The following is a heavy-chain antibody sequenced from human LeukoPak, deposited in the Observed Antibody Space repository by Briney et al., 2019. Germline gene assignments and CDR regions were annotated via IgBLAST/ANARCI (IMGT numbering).Heavy chain of an antibody. J-gene: IGHJ1*01. CDR2: IRYDGSNK. CDR3: AKEMRQLVIFQH. V-gene: IGHV3-30*02. D-gene: IGHD6-6*01. Sequence: GGSLRLSCAASGFTFSSYGMHWVRQAPGKGLEWVAFIRYDGSNKYYADSVKGRFTISRDNSKNTLYLQMNSLRAEDTAVYYCAKEMRQLVIFQHWGQGTLVTVSS. CDR1: GFTFSSYG.